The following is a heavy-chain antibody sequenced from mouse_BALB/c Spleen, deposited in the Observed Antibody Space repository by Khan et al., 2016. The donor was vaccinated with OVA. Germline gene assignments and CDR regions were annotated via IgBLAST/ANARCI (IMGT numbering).Heavy chain of an antibody. CDR1: GYTFINYW. Sequence: QVQLQQSGAELAKPGASVKMSCKASGYTFINYWIPWVKQRPGQGLEWIGYINPSNGDTEYNQKFKDKATLTADKSSRTSYMQLRSLTSEDSAVYYCAGTRLRCDFDYWGQGTTLTVSS. V-gene: IGHV1-7*01. J-gene: IGHJ2*01. CDR3: AGTRLRCDFDY. D-gene: IGHD3-1*01. CDR2: INPSNGDT.